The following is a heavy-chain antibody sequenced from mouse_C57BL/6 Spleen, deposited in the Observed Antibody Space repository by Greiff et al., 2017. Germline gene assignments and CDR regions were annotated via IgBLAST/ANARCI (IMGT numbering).Heavy chain of an antibody. D-gene: IGHD2-10*02. CDR1: GYTFTSYW. V-gene: IGHV1-61*01. CDR2: LYPSDSET. CDR3: ARSKEMYGNYFDY. J-gene: IGHJ2*01. Sequence: VQLQQSGAELVRPGSSVKLSCKASGYTFTSYWMDWVKQRPGQGLEWIGNLYPSDSETHYNQKFKDKATLTVDKSSSTAYMQLSSLTSEDSAVYYCARSKEMYGNYFDYWGQGTTLTVSS.